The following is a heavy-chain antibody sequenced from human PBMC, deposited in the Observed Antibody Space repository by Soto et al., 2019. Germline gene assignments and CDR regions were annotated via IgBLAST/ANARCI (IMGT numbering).Heavy chain of an antibody. CDR1: GFTFSSYS. CDR2: ISGSGDST. V-gene: IGHV3-23*01. Sequence: QTGGSLRLSCAASGFTFSSYSMSWVRQAPGKGLEWVSSISGSGDSTYDADSVRGRFTISRDNSKNTLYLQMNSLRAEDTAVYYCAKNTRGYTYGYSARPSVGFDYWGQGTLVTVSS. J-gene: IGHJ4*02. D-gene: IGHD5-18*01. CDR3: AKNTRGYTYGYSARPSVGFDY.